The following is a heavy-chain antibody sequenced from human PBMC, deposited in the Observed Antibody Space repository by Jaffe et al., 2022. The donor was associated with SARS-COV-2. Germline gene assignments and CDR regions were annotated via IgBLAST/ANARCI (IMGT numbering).Heavy chain of an antibody. CDR3: ARHGNTIGYYYPAFDQ. CDR2: ISYRGSA. V-gene: IGHV4-39*01. CDR1: GGSLSGVTIY. J-gene: IGHJ4*02. D-gene: IGHD3-22*01. Sequence: QLQLQESGPGLVKPLETLSLTCSVSGGSLSGVTIYWGWIRQSPGKGLEWIASISYRGSAYYNSALQSRVAISVDSSKNLFSLKLSSVTAADTAFYYCARHGNTIGYYYPAFDQWGQGTQVTVSS.